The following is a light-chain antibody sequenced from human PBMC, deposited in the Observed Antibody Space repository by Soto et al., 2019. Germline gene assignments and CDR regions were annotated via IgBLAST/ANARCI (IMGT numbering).Light chain of an antibody. Sequence: EIVLTQSPGTLSLSPAERATLSCRASQSVSSSYLAWYQQKPGQAPRLLIYGASSRATGIPDRFSGSGSGTDFTLTISRLEPEDFAVYYCQQSGSSPPYTFGQGTKLEIK. CDR1: QSVSSSY. J-gene: IGKJ2*01. CDR3: QQSGSSPPYT. CDR2: GAS. V-gene: IGKV3-20*01.